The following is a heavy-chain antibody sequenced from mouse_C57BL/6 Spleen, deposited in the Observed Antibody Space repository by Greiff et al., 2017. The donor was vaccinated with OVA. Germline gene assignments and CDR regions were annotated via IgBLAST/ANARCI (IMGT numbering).Heavy chain of an antibody. CDR3: VRDHDGYPDYCDY. CDR2: IRSKSSHYAT. J-gene: IGHJ2*01. V-gene: IGHV10-3*01. D-gene: IGHD2-3*01. Sequence: EVKLLESGGGLVQPKGSLKLSCAASGFTFHTYAMPWVRPAPGPGLEWVARIRSKSSHYATYYADSVKDRFTISRDESKSMLYLQMNNLKTEDTAMYYCVRDHDGYPDYCDYWGQGTTLTVSS. CDR1: GFTFHTYA.